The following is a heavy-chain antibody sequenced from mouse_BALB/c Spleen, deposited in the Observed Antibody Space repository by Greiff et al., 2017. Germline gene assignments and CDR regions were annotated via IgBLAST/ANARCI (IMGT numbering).Heavy chain of an antibody. CDR2: ISYSGST. Sequence: EVQLQQSGPGLVKPSQSLSLTCTVTGYSITSDYAWNWIRQFPGNKLEWMGYISYSGSTSYNPSLKSRISITRDTSKNQFFLQLNSVTTEDTATYYCARWPITTRGAWFAYWGQGTLVTVSA. D-gene: IGHD2-4*01. V-gene: IGHV3-2*02. J-gene: IGHJ3*01. CDR3: ARWPITTRGAWFAY. CDR1: GYSITSDYA.